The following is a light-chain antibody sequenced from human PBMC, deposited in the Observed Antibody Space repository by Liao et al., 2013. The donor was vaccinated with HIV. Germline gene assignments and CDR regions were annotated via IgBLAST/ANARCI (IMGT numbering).Light chain of an antibody. CDR3: QTWASSTYV. V-gene: IGLV3-21*01. Sequence: SYVLTQPPSVSVVPGKTARITCGGNNIGSKSVHWYQQKPGQAPVLVIYQDTKRPSGIPERFSGSNSGNTATLTISGTQAMDEADYYCQTWASSTYVFGTGTKVTVL. CDR2: QDT. CDR1: NIGSKS. J-gene: IGLJ1*01.